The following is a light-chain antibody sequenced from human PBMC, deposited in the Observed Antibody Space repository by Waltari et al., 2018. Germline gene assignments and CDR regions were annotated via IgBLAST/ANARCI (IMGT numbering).Light chain of an antibody. CDR2: EVT. Sequence: QSALTQPPPASRPPGQSVPISCTGPSSDVGGYNYVSWYQRQPDKAPKLLIYEVTKRPSGVPDRFSGSKSGNTAFLTVSGLQAEDEGDYYCDSYAGTKTLLFGGGTKLTVL. V-gene: IGLV2-8*02. CDR1: SSDVGGYNY. CDR3: DSYAGTKTLL. J-gene: IGLJ2*01.